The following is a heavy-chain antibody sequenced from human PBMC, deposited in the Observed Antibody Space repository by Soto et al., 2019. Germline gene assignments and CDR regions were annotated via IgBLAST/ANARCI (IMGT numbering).Heavy chain of an antibody. CDR3: ARETGTTEYYYYGMDV. V-gene: IGHV1-18*01. CDR1: GYTFTSYA. D-gene: IGHD1-1*01. CDR2: ISAYNGNT. Sequence: ASVKVSCKASGYTFTSYAISWVRQAPGQGLEWMGWISAYNGNTNYAQKLQGRVTMTTDTSTSTAYMELGSLRSDDTAVYYCARETGTTEYYYYGMDVWGQGTTVTVSS. J-gene: IGHJ6*02.